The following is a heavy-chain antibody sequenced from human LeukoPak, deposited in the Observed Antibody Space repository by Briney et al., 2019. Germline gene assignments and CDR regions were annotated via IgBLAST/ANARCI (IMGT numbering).Heavy chain of an antibody. CDR1: GFTFSRYP. J-gene: IGHJ6*02. V-gene: IGHV3-7*03. CDR2: INHNGNVN. Sequence: PGGSLRLSCAASGFTFSRYPMHWARQAPGKGLEWVASINHNGNVNYYVDSVKGRFTISRDNAKNSLYLQMSNLRAEDTAVYFCARGGGLDVWGQGATVTVSS. D-gene: IGHD3-16*01. CDR3: ARGGGLDV.